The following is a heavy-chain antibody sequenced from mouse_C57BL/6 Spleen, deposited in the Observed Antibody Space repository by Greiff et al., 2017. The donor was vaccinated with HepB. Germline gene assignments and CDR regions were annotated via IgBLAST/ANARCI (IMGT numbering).Heavy chain of an antibody. V-gene: IGHV1-4*01. D-gene: IGHD4-1*01. Sequence: VQLQQSGAELARPGASVKMSCKASGCTFTSYTMHWVKQRPGQGLEWIGYINPSSGYTKYNQKFKDKATLTADKSSSTAYMQLSSLTSEDSAVYYCARSNWDVYWYFDVWGTGTTVTVSS. CDR2: INPSSGYT. J-gene: IGHJ1*03. CDR1: GCTFTSYT. CDR3: ARSNWDVYWYFDV.